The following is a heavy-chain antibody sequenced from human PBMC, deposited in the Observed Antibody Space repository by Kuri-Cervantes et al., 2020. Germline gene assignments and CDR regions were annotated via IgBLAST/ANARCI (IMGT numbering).Heavy chain of an antibody. V-gene: IGHV3-30*01. Sequence: GESLKISCAASGFPFSSYAMHWVRQAPGKGLEWVAVITYDGSNKYYADSVKGRFTISRDNSKNTLYLQMNSLRAEDTAVYYCARGYGDYVGWFGPWGQGTLVTVSS. CDR2: ITYDGSNK. CDR3: ARGYGDYVGWFGP. CDR1: GFPFSSYA. D-gene: IGHD4-17*01. J-gene: IGHJ5*02.